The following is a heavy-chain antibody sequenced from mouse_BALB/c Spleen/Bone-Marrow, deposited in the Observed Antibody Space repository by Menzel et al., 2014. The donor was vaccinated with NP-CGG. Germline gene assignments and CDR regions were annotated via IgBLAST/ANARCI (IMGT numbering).Heavy chain of an antibody. D-gene: IGHD1-1*01. Sequence: QVQLQQSGPGLVQPSQSLSITCTVSGFSLTSYGVHWVSQSPGKGLEWLGGIWSGGSTDYNEAFISRLSISKDNSKSQVFFKMNSLQANDTAIYCCARRLRYYAMDYWGQGTSVTVSS. CDR2: IWSGGST. J-gene: IGHJ4*01. CDR3: ARRLRYYAMDY. CDR1: GFSLTSYG. V-gene: IGHV2-2*02.